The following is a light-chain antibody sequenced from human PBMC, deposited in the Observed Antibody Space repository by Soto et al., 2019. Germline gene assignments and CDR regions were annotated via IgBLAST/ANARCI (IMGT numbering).Light chain of an antibody. CDR3: QQLFDSQIP. Sequence: GESVTITCRASQVISTSLAWYQVKPGKAPKLLIYAASTLESGVPSRFSATVSGTESSLTITSLQPEDFATYDCQQLFDSQIPFGKPPRLAIK. J-gene: IGKJ5*01. CDR2: AAS. CDR1: QVISTS. V-gene: IGKV1-9*01.